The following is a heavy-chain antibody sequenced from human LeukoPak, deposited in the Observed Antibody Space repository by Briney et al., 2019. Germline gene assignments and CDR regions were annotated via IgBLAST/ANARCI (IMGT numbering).Heavy chain of an antibody. J-gene: IGHJ4*02. Sequence: ASVKLSCTASGYTFTADYLHSVRQAPGQGLEWMGWISPKSGGTNQAQKFQGRVAMTRDTSISTAYMELSRLTSDDTAVYYCARGTSAVSTFGLDYWGQRSLVTVSS. CDR1: GYTFTADY. CDR2: ISPKSGGT. D-gene: IGHD3-16*01. CDR3: ARGTSAVSTFGLDY. V-gene: IGHV1-2*02.